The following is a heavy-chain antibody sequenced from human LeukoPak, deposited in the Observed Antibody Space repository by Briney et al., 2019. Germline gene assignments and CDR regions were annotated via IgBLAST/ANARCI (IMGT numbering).Heavy chain of an antibody. Sequence: GGSLRLSCAASGFTFSSYAMSWVRQAPGKGLEWVSAISGSGGGTYYADSVKGRFTISRDNAKNSLYLQMNSLRAEDTAVYYCARDQLWFGEFPLFDYWGQGTLVTVSS. V-gene: IGHV3-23*01. D-gene: IGHD3-10*01. J-gene: IGHJ4*02. CDR1: GFTFSSYA. CDR2: ISGSGGGT. CDR3: ARDQLWFGEFPLFDY.